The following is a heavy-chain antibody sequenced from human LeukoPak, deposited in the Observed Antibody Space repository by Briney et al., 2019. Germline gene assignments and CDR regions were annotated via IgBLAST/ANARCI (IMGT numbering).Heavy chain of an antibody. CDR2: INHSGST. CDR3: ARSIVVVPAAIYL. V-gene: IGHV4-34*01. CDR1: GGSFSGYY. D-gene: IGHD2-2*02. J-gene: IGHJ4*02. Sequence: SETLSLTCAVYGGSFSGYYWSWSRQPPGRGLEWIGEINHSGSTNYNPSLKSRVTISVDTSKNQFSLKLSSVTAADTAVYYCARSIVVVPAAIYLWGQGTLVTVSS.